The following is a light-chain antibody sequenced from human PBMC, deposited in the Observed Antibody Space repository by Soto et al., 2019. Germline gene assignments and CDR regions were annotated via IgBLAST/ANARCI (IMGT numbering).Light chain of an antibody. Sequence: DIQLTQSPPTLSGSLGDRVTITCRASQTISSWLAWYKQKPGKAPKLLIYKASDLDSGVPSRFRGSGSGTEFTLTISSLKPGDFETYYCQHYNSYSEAFGQGTNVDIK. V-gene: IGKV1-5*03. CDR1: QTISSW. J-gene: IGKJ1*01. CDR2: KAS. CDR3: QHYNSYSEA.